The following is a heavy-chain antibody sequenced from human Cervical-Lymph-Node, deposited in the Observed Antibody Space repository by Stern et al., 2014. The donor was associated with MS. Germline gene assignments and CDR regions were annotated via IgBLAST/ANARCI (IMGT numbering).Heavy chain of an antibody. Sequence: QVQLLESGAEVKKPGSSVNVSCKASGGSFIRSYALTWMRQAPGQGLEWMGRIIPILALPNYAQKFQGRVTFTADTSTSTTYMELSSLTSEDTAVYYCARGVVSNRAAATQHNLFDPWGQGTLVTVSS. CDR3: ARGVVSNRAAATQHNLFDP. CDR2: IIPILALP. D-gene: IGHD2-15*01. V-gene: IGHV1-69*09. CDR1: GGSFIRSYA. J-gene: IGHJ5*02.